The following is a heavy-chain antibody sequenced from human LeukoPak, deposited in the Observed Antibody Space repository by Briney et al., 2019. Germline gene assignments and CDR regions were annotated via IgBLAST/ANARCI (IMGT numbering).Heavy chain of an antibody. Sequence: PGGSLRLSCAASGFTVSGNYMTWGRQAPGKGLDWVSVIYKNNNTYHADSVRGRFTISRDNSRNTAYLQMNSLRAEDTAVYYCARGWSGYDYWGQGTLVTVSS. CDR1: GFTVSGNY. V-gene: IGHV3-53*01. CDR2: IYKNNNT. J-gene: IGHJ4*02. CDR3: ARGWSGYDY. D-gene: IGHD3-10*01.